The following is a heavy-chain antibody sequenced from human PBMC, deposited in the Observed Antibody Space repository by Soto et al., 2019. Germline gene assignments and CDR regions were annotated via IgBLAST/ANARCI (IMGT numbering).Heavy chain of an antibody. CDR2: TYYRSKWYN. Sequence: SQTLSLTCAISGDSVSSNSAAWNWIRQSPSRGLEWLGRTYYRSKWYNDYAVSVKSRITINPDTSKNQFSLQLNSVTPEDTAVYYCARDNRLLSGSSSSFYYYYGMDVWGQGTTVTVSS. CDR1: GDSVSSNSAA. D-gene: IGHD1-26*01. V-gene: IGHV6-1*01. J-gene: IGHJ6*02. CDR3: ARDNRLLSGSSSSFYYYYGMDV.